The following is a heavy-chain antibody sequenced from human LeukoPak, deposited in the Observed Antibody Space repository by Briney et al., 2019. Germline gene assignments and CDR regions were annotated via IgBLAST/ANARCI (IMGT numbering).Heavy chain of an antibody. J-gene: IGHJ4*02. D-gene: IGHD2-21*01. CDR1: GFTFSTYW. V-gene: IGHV3-7*01. CDR3: VREGYFVFEF. Sequence: GGSLRLSCGASGFTFSTYWMSWVRQAPGKGLEWVANTKKDGSEKYYVDSVKGRFAISRDNAKNSLYLQMNSLRVEDTAVYYCVREGYFVFEFWGQGALVTVPS. CDR2: TKKDGSEK.